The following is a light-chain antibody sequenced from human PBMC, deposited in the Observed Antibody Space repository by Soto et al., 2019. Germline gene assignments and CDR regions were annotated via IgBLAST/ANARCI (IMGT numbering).Light chain of an antibody. J-gene: IGLJ1*01. Sequence: QSALTQPASVSGSPGQSITIACTGTNRDVGSYNLVSWYQQRPGEAPKLIISEVRNRPSGISYRFSGSKSGNTASLTISGLQAADEADYYCASYLTTSPLEVFGTGTKVTVL. CDR3: ASYLTTSPLEV. CDR1: NRDVGSYNL. V-gene: IGLV2-14*01. CDR2: EVR.